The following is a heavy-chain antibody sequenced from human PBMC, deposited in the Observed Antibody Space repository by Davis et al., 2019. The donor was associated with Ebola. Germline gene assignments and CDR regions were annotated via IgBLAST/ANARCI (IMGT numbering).Heavy chain of an antibody. CDR2: IYHSGSA. CDR1: GGSISNNKW. Sequence: SETLSLTCAVSGGSISNNKWWSWVRQPPGKGLEWIGEIYHSGSANYNPSLKSRVTISVDKSKNQFSLKLSSVTAADTAVYYCAREERPIIGVLWYYYGMDVWGKGTTVTVSS. CDR3: AREERPIIGVLWYYYGMDV. D-gene: IGHD1-1*01. V-gene: IGHV4-4*02. J-gene: IGHJ6*04.